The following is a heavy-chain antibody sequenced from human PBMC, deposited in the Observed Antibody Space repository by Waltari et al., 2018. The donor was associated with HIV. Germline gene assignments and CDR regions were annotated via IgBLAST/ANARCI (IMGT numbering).Heavy chain of an antibody. V-gene: IGHV4-4*07. CDR3: ARGLRLGELSLYKYAFDI. CDR1: GGSISSYY. J-gene: IGHJ3*02. D-gene: IGHD3-16*02. CDR2: IYTSGST. Sequence: QVQLEESGPGLVKPSETLSLTCTVSGGSISSYYWSWIWLPAGKGLEWIGRIYTSGSTNYNPSLKSRVTLSVDTSMNQFSLKLSSVTAADTAVYYCARGLRLGELSLYKYAFDIWGQGTMVTVSS.